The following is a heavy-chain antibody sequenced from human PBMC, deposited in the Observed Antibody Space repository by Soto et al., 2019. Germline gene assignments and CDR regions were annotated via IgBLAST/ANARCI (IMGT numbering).Heavy chain of an antibody. CDR1: GGSISSGGYY. J-gene: IGHJ5*02. Sequence: SETLSLTCTVSGGSISSGGYYWSWIRQHPGKGLEWIGYIYYSGSTYYNPSLKSRVTISVDTSKNQFSLKLSSVTAADTAVYYCARVTMIVVVRGGFNWFDPWGQGTLVTVS. CDR2: IYYSGST. D-gene: IGHD3-22*01. CDR3: ARVTMIVVVRGGFNWFDP. V-gene: IGHV4-31*03.